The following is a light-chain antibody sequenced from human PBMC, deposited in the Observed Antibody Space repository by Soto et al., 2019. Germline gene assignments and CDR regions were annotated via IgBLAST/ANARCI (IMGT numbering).Light chain of an antibody. CDR1: QSVSSN. CDR2: GAS. V-gene: IGKV3-15*01. Sequence: EIMMTQSPATLSVSPGERATLSCRASQSVSSNLAWYQHKPGQAPRLLIYGASTRATSIPARFSGSGSGTEFTLTISSLQSEDFAVYYCQQYNTWPRTFGHGTKVEIK. CDR3: QQYNTWPRT. J-gene: IGKJ1*01.